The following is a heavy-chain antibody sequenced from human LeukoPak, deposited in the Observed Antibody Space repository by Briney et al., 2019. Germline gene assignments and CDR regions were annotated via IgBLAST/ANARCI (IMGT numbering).Heavy chain of an antibody. D-gene: IGHD2-2*03. Sequence: ASVKVSCKASGYTFTSYGISWVRQAPGQGLEWMGWISAYNGNTNYAQKLQGRVTMTTDTSTSTAYMELRSLRSDDTAVYYCARGRWMDIVVVPAATKHYPFDYWGQGTLVTVSS. J-gene: IGHJ4*02. CDR1: GYTFTSYG. CDR2: ISAYNGNT. V-gene: IGHV1-18*01. CDR3: ARGRWMDIVVVPAATKHYPFDY.